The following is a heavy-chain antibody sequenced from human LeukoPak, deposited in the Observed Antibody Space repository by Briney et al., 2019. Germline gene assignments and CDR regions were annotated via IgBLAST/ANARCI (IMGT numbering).Heavy chain of an antibody. D-gene: IGHD2-2*01. V-gene: IGHV4-31*03. Sequence: SQTLSLTCTVSGGSISSGGSYWSWIRQHPGKGLAWIGYIYYSGSTYYNPSLKSRVTISVDTSKNQFSLKLSSVTAADTAVYYCARGGSTSPPLRIDYWGQGTLVTVSS. J-gene: IGHJ4*02. CDR2: IYYSGST. CDR1: GGSISSGGSY. CDR3: ARGGSTSPPLRIDY.